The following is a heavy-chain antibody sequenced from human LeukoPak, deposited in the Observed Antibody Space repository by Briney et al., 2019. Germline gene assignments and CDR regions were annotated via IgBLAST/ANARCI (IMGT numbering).Heavy chain of an antibody. Sequence: SETLSLTCAVYGGSFSGYYWSWIRQPPGKGLEWIGETNHSGSTNYNPSLKSRVTISVDTSKNQFSLKLSSVTAADTAVYYCARGRPHYLTGYSPLHDYWGQGTLVTVSS. J-gene: IGHJ4*02. CDR1: GGSFSGYY. CDR3: ARGRPHYLTGYSPLHDY. V-gene: IGHV4-34*01. D-gene: IGHD3-9*01. CDR2: TNHSGST.